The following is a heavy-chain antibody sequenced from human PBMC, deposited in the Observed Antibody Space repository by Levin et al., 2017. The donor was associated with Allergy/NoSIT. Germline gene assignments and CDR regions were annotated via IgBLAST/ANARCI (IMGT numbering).Heavy chain of an antibody. CDR3: ATVAPGNRYSSGLDY. V-gene: IGHV1-24*01. CDR1: GYTLTELS. Sequence: ASVKVSCKVSGYTLTELSMHWVRQAPGKGLEWMGGFDPEDGETIYAQKFQGRVTMTEDTSTDTAYMELSSLRSEDTAVYYCATVAPGNRYSSGLDYWGQGTLVTVSS. J-gene: IGHJ4*02. D-gene: IGHD6-19*01. CDR2: FDPEDGET.